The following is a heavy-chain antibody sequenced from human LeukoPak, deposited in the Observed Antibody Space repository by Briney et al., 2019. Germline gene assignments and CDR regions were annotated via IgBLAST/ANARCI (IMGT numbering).Heavy chain of an antibody. D-gene: IGHD6-19*01. CDR2: IYYSGST. J-gene: IGHJ4*02. CDR1: GGSISSYY. Sequence: SETLSLTCTVSGGSISSYYWSWIRQPPGKGLEWIGDIYYSGSTNYNPSLKSRVTISVDTSKNQFSLKLSSVTAADTAVYYCAREGRRYSSGWPQYWGQGTLVTVSS. CDR3: AREGRRYSSGWPQY. V-gene: IGHV4-59*01.